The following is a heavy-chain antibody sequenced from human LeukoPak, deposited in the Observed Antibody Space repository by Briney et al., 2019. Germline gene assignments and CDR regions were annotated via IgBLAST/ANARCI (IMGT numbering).Heavy chain of an antibody. CDR3: ATVAVIRGVTYFDY. Sequence: SETLSLTCTVSGGSISSYYWSWIRQPPGKGLEWIAYLFYSGSTDYNPSLESRVTTSVDTSKDQFSLKLRSVTAADTAVYYCATVAVIRGVTYFDYWGQGTLVTVSS. J-gene: IGHJ4*02. CDR1: GGSISSYY. D-gene: IGHD3-10*01. V-gene: IGHV4-59*01. CDR2: LFYSGST.